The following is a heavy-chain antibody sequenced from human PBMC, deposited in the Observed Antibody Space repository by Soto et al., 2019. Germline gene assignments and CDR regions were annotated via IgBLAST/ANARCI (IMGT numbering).Heavy chain of an antibody. CDR3: ASDDVLCAGGRCYGVPLAV. CDR2: IQSGGPT. Sequence: EVQLVESGGGLVQPGGSLRLSCAASGFTVSSKYMSWVRQAPGKGLEWVSLIQSGGPTYYADSVTGRFTISRDTSENTVHLQMDGLRAEDAAVYYCASDDVLCAGGRCYGVPLAVWGKGTTVTVSS. J-gene: IGHJ6*04. V-gene: IGHV3-66*01. D-gene: IGHD2-15*01. CDR1: GFTVSSKY.